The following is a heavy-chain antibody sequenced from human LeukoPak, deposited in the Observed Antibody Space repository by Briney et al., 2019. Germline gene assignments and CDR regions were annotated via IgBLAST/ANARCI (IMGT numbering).Heavy chain of an antibody. V-gene: IGHV1-2*06. CDR1: GYTFTGYY. CDR2: INPNSGGT. D-gene: IGHD6-19*01. CDR3: ARDHSSGCYGEFDY. Sequence: ASVKVSCKASGYTFTGYYMHRVRQAPGQGLGWMGRINPNSGGTNYAQKFQGRVIMTRDTSISTAYMELSRLRSDDTAVYYCARDHSSGCYGEFDYSGQGTLVTVSS. J-gene: IGHJ4*02.